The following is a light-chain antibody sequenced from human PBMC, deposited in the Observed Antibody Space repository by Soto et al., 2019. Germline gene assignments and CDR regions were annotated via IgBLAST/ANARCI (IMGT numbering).Light chain of an antibody. J-gene: IGLJ2*01. CDR1: SRDVGGYNY. CDR2: DVS. V-gene: IGLV2-14*01. Sequence: QSALTQPASVSGSPGQSITISCTGSSRDVGGYNYVSWYQQHPGKAPKLMIYDVSTRPSGVSNRFSGSKSGNTASLTISGLQAEDEADYYCNSYTCTSTLVVFGGGTKLTVL. CDR3: NSYTCTSTLVV.